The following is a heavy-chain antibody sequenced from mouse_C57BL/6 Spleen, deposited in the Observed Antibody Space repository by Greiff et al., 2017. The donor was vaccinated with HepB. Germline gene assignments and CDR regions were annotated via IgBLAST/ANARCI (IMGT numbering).Heavy chain of an antibody. V-gene: IGHV1-55*01. J-gene: IGHJ4*01. CDR3: ARRGNYFYAMDY. CDR2: IYPGSGST. CDR1: GYTFTSYW. D-gene: IGHD2-1*01. Sequence: VQLQQPGAELEKPGASVKMSCKASGYTFTSYWITWVKQRPGQGLEWIGDIYPGSGSTNYNEKFKSKATLTVDTSSSTAYMQLSSLTSEDSAVYYCARRGNYFYAMDYWGQGTSVTVSS.